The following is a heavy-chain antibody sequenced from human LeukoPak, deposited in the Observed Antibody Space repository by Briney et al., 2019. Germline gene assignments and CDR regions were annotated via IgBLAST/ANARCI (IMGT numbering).Heavy chain of an antibody. CDR2: ISAYNGNT. D-gene: IGHD3-22*01. Sequence: ASVKVSCKASGYTFTSYGISWVRQAPGQGLEWMGWISAYNGNTNYAQKLQGRVTMTTDTSTNTAYMELRSLRSDDTAVYYCARDLVDYYDSSGPFDYWGQGTLVTVSS. J-gene: IGHJ4*02. CDR1: GYTFTSYG. V-gene: IGHV1-18*01. CDR3: ARDLVDYYDSSGPFDY.